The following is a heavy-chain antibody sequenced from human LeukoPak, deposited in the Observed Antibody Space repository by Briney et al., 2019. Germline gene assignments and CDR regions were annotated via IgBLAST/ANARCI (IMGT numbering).Heavy chain of an antibody. D-gene: IGHD3-22*01. CDR3: AREENDGLSGYDY. CDR1: GYTLTSYY. V-gene: IGHV1-46*03. Sequence: GASVKVSCKASGYTLTSYYMHWVRQAPGQGLEWMGIVNPSGGSTSYAQKFQGRVTMTRDTSTSTVYMELSSLRSEDTAVYYCAREENDGLSGYDYWGQGTLVTVSS. CDR2: VNPSGGST. J-gene: IGHJ4*02.